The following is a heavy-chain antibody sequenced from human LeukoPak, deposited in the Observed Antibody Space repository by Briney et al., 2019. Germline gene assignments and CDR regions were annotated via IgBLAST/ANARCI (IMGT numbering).Heavy chain of an antibody. J-gene: IGHJ4*02. D-gene: IGHD3-10*01. CDR1: GGSISSYY. Sequence: SATLSLTCTVSGGSISSYYWNWIRQPAGKGLEWIGRIYTSGSTNYKPSLKSRVTMSVDTSKNQFSLKLSSVTAADTAVYYCARDLPRDERVRGVMNDYWGQGTLVTVSS. CDR2: IYTSGST. CDR3: ARDLPRDERVRGVMNDY. V-gene: IGHV4-4*07.